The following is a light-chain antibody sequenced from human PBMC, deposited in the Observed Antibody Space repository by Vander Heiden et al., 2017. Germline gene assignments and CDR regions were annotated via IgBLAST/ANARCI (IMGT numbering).Light chain of an antibody. CDR1: SSNIGAGYD. V-gene: IGLV1-40*01. CDR2: GNS. CDR3: QSYDSSRSGFVV. J-gene: IGLJ2*01. Sequence: QSVLTQPPSVSEAPGQRVTISCTGSSSNIGAGYDVHWYQQLPGTAPKLLIYGNSNRPSGVPDRFSGSKSGTSASLAITGLQAEDEADYYCQSYDSSRSGFVVFGGGTKLTVL.